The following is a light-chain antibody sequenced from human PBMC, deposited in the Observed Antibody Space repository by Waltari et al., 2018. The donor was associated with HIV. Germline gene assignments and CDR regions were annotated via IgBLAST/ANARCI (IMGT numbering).Light chain of an antibody. CDR1: QSVGRY. CDR2: DAS. J-gene: IGKJ4*01. CDR3: HLRSN. V-gene: IGKV3-11*01. Sequence: EIVLTQSLATLSLSPGERATLSCRASQSVGRYLAWYQQKPGQAPRLLIYDASNRATGDPARFSGSGSGTDFTLTISGLEPEDFAVYHCHLRSNFGGGTKVEIK.